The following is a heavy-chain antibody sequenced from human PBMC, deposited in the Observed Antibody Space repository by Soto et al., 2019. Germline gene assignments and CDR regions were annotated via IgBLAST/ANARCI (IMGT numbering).Heavy chain of an antibody. CDR3: AKDRGYGDYYYGMDV. V-gene: IGHV3-30*18. Sequence: QVQLVESGGGVVQPGRSLRLSCAASGFTFSSYGMHWVRQAPGKGLEWVAVISYDGSNKYYADSVKGRFTISRDNSKNTLYLQMNSLRAEDTAVYYCAKDRGYGDYYYGMDVWGQGTTVTVSS. J-gene: IGHJ6*02. CDR1: GFTFSSYG. CDR2: ISYDGSNK. D-gene: IGHD5-18*01.